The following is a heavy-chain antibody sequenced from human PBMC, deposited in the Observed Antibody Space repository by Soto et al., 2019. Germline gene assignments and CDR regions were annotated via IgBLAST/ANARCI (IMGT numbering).Heavy chain of an antibody. J-gene: IGHJ4*02. CDR1: GGSFSGYY. Sequence: SQTLSLTCAVYGGSFSGYYWSWIRQPPGKGLEWIGEINHSGSTNYNPSLKSRVTISVDTSKNQFSLKLSSVTAADTAVYYCAASRYYFDYWGQGTLVTVSS. CDR2: INHSGST. CDR3: AASRYYFDY. V-gene: IGHV4-34*01.